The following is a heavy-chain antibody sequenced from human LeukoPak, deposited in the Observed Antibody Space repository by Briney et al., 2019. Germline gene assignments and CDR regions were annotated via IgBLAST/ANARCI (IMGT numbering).Heavy chain of an antibody. CDR3: ARGHMITFGGVSPGFDY. V-gene: IGHV4-61*02. D-gene: IGHD3-16*01. Sequence: PSQTLSHTCTVSGGSISSGSYYWSWIRQPAGKGLDWIGRIYTSGSTNYNPSLKSRVTTSVDTSKNQFSLKLSSVTAADTAVYYCARGHMITFGGVSPGFDYWGQGTLVTVSS. J-gene: IGHJ4*02. CDR2: IYTSGST. CDR1: GGSISSGSYY.